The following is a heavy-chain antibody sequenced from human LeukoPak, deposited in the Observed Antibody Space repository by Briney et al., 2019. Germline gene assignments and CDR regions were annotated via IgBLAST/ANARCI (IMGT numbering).Heavy chain of an antibody. CDR2: IDPSDSYT. D-gene: IGHD1-26*01. Sequence: GESLEISCKGSGYSFTSYWIIWVRQMPGKGLEWMGNIDPSDSYTYYSPSFQGHVTFSADKSINTAYLQWGSLKASDTAMYYCARIPPQGALNYFDYWGQGTLVTVSS. V-gene: IGHV5-10-1*01. J-gene: IGHJ4*02. CDR1: GYSFTSYW. CDR3: ARIPPQGALNYFDY.